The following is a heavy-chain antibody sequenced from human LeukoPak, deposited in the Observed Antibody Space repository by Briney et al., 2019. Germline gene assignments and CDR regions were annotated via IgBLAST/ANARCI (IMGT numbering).Heavy chain of an antibody. Sequence: GRSVRLSCGASGFTFSSYAMHWVRQAPGKGLEWVAVISYDGSNKYYADSVKGRFTISRDNSKNTLYLQMNSLRAVDTAVYYCASRQPPDYGDYGPFDYWGQGTLVTVSS. J-gene: IGHJ4*02. CDR2: ISYDGSNK. D-gene: IGHD4-17*01. CDR1: GFTFSSYA. V-gene: IGHV3-30-3*01. CDR3: ASRQPPDYGDYGPFDY.